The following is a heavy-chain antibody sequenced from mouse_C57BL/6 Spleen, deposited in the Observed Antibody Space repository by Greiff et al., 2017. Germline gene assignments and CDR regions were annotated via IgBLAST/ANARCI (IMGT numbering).Heavy chain of an antibody. V-gene: IGHV14-1*01. CDR1: GFNIKDYY. CDR3: YYYGSSFAY. Sequence: EVQLQQSGAELVRPGASVKLSCTASGFNIKDYYMHWVKQRPEQGLEWIGRIDPEDGDTEYAPKFQGKATMTADTSSNTAYLQLSSLTSEDTAVYYCYYYGSSFAYWGQGTLVTVSA. CDR2: IDPEDGDT. D-gene: IGHD1-1*01. J-gene: IGHJ3*01.